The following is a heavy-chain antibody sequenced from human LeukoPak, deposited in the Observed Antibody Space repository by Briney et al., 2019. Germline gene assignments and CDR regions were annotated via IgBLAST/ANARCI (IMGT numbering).Heavy chain of an antibody. J-gene: IGHJ6*03. CDR2: MTTISTLM. Sequence: GGSLRLSCAASGFTFNTYAMNWVSQAPGKGLEWVSSMTTISTLMYYAASVKGRFTVSRDNAKNSLYLQMNSLRAEDTAVYYCTRARVVTVPGTADYYFYMDVWGRGTTVTVSS. V-gene: IGHV3-21*01. CDR1: GFTFNTYA. CDR3: TRARVVTVPGTADYYFYMDV. D-gene: IGHD6-19*01.